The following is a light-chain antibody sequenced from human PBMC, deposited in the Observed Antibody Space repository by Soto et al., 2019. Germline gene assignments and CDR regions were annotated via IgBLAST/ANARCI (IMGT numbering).Light chain of an antibody. CDR2: WAS. J-gene: IGKJ4*01. Sequence: DIVMTQSPDSLAVSLGERANINCKSSQSVLYNSNNKNYVAWYQQKPGQPPKLLIYWASTREYGVPDRFSGSGSGTDFSLTISSLQAEDVAVYYCQQYYRTPLTVGGGTKVEIK. V-gene: IGKV4-1*01. CDR3: QQYYRTPLT. CDR1: QSVLYNSNNKNY.